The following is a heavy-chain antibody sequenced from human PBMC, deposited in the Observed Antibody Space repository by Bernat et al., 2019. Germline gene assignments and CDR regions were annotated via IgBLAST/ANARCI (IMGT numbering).Heavy chain of an antibody. J-gene: IGHJ5*02. V-gene: IGHV3-66*01. CDR1: GFTVSSNY. Sequence: EVQLVESGGGLVQPGGSLRLSCAASGFTVSSNYMSWVRQAPGKGLEWVSLIYSGGSTYYADSVKGRFTISRDNSKNTLYLQMNSLRAEDTAVYYCARVAFIAAAGTGWFDPWGQGTLVTVSS. D-gene: IGHD6-13*01. CDR2: IYSGGST. CDR3: ARVAFIAAAGTGWFDP.